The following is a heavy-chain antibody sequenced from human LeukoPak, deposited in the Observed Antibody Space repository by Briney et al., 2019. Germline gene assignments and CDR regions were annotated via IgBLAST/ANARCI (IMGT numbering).Heavy chain of an antibody. CDR2: IYHSGST. V-gene: IGHV4-38-2*02. CDR1: GYSISSGYY. CDR3: AREKYYYDSSGYYPPLYYFDY. J-gene: IGHJ4*02. Sequence: PSETLSLTCAVSGYSISSGYYWGWIRQPPGKGLEWIGSIYHSGSTYYNPSLKSRVTISVDTSKNQFSLKLSSVTAADTAVYYCAREKYYYDSSGYYPPLYYFDYWGQGTLVTVSS. D-gene: IGHD3-22*01.